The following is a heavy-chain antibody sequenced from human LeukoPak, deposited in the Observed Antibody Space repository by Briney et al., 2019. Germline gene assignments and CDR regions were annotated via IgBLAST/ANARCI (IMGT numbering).Heavy chain of an antibody. D-gene: IGHD2-2*01. Sequence: ASVKVSCKASGYTFTSYGISWVRQAPGQGLEWMGWINPNSGGTNYAQKFQGRVTMTRDTSISTAYMELSRLRSDDTAVYYCASYQLLPGGSALKDDYWGQGTLVTVSS. J-gene: IGHJ4*02. CDR2: INPNSGGT. CDR1: GYTFTSYG. V-gene: IGHV1-2*02. CDR3: ASYQLLPGGSALKDDY.